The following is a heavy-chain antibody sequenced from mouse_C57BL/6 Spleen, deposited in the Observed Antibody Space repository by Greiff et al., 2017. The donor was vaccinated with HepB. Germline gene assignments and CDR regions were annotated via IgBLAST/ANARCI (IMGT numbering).Heavy chain of an antibody. CDR1: GYAFSSSW. D-gene: IGHD2-5*01. J-gene: IGHJ4*01. CDR2: IYPGDGDT. CDR3: ARSRSNYGGDYYAMDY. V-gene: IGHV1-82*01. Sequence: QVQLKQSGPELVKPGASVKISCKASGYAFSSSWMNWVKQRPGKGLEWIGRIYPGDGDTNYNGKFKGKAPLTADKSSSTAYMQLSSLTSKDSAVYFGARSRSNYGGDYYAMDYWGQGTSVTVSS.